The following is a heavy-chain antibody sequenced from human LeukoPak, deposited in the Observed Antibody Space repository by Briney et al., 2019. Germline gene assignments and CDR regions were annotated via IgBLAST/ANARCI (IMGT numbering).Heavy chain of an antibody. CDR2: IIPIFGTA. D-gene: IGHD3-3*01. J-gene: IGHJ5*02. Sequence: GASVKVSCKASGYTFTSYDIHWVRQAPGQGLEWMGGIIPIFGTANYAQKFQGRVTITADESTSTAYMELSSLRSEDTAVYYCAKGLRFLEWYRFDPWGQGTLVTVSS. CDR3: AKGLRFLEWYRFDP. V-gene: IGHV1-69*13. CDR1: GYTFTSYD.